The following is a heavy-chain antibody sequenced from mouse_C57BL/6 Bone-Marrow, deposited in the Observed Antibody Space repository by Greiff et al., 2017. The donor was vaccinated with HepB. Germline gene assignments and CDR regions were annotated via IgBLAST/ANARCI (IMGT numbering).Heavy chain of an antibody. V-gene: IGHV2-5*01. J-gene: IGHJ3*01. CDR2: IWRGGST. D-gene: IGHD1-1*01. CDR3: AISPYYYGSSPFAY. CDR1: GFSLTSYG. Sequence: VQLQQSGPGLVQPSQSLSITCTVSGFSLTSYGVPWVRQSPGKGLEWLGVIWRGGSTDYNAAFMSRLSITKDNSKSQVFFKMNSLQADDTAIYYCAISPYYYGSSPFAYWGQGTLVTVSA.